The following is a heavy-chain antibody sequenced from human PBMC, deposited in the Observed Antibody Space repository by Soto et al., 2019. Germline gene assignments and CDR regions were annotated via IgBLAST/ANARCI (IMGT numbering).Heavy chain of an antibody. V-gene: IGHV3-21*01. J-gene: IGHJ4*02. CDR2: ISGSGGNT. CDR3: AREIVVARGASYFDY. Sequence: PGGSLRLSCAASGFPFSSYAMNWVRQAPGKGLEWVSTISGSGGNTYYADSVKGRFTISRDNAKNSLYLQMNSLRAEDTAVYYCAREIVVARGASYFDYWGPGTLVTVSS. CDR1: GFPFSSYA. D-gene: IGHD2-2*01.